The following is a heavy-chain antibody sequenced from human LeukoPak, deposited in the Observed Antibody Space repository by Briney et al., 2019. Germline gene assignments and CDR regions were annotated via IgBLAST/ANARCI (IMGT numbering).Heavy chain of an antibody. V-gene: IGHV1-18*01. CDR1: GYTFTSYG. J-gene: IGHJ5*02. D-gene: IGHD1-26*01. CDR2: ISTNSDIR. Sequence: DSVKVSCKASGYTFTSYGISWVRQALGQGLEWMGWISTNSDIRTYAQTLQGRFTMTTDTATTTAYMELNNLTFDDTAVYYCARDWDAMNNCFDPWGQGTPVTVSS. CDR3: ARDWDAMNNCFDP.